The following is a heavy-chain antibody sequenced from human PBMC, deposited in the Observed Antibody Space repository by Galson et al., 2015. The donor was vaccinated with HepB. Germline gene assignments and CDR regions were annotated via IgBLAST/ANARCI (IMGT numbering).Heavy chain of an antibody. CDR1: GGTFSGYT. J-gene: IGHJ6*02. V-gene: IGHV1-69*02. CDR2: IIPILGIL. Sequence: SVKVSCKASGGTFSGYTIAWVRQAPGQGLECMGKIIPILGILNYAQKFQGRVTITADKSTSTAYMELSSLRSDDTAVYYCARGRSADGLDVWGQGTTVTVSS. CDR3: ARGRSADGLDV. D-gene: IGHD1-26*01.